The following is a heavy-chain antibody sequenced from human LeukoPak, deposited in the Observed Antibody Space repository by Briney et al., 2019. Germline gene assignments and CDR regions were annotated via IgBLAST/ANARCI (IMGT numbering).Heavy chain of an antibody. CDR3: ARGGAIVVVPAAELRFDP. V-gene: IGHV1-69*02. D-gene: IGHD2-2*01. Sequence: VASVKVSCKASGGTSSSYTINWVRQAPGQGLEWMGRIIPILGIANYAQKFQGRVTITADKSTSTAYMELSSLRSEDTAVYYCARGGAIVVVPAAELRFDPWGQGTLVTVSS. CDR2: IIPILGIA. CDR1: GGTSSSYT. J-gene: IGHJ5*02.